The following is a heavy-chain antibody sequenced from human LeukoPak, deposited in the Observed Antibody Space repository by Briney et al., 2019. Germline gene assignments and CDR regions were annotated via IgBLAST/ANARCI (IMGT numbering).Heavy chain of an antibody. D-gene: IGHD1-26*01. CDR3: ARDPVGATGTRQFDY. J-gene: IGHJ4*02. Sequence: GASVKVSCKASGYTFTSYDFNWLRQATGQGPEWMGWMNPNSGATGYAQKLQGRVTMTTDTSTSTAYMELRSLRSDDTAVYYCARDPVGATGTRQFDYWGQGTLVTVSS. CDR1: GYTFTSYD. V-gene: IGHV1-8*01. CDR2: MNPNSGAT.